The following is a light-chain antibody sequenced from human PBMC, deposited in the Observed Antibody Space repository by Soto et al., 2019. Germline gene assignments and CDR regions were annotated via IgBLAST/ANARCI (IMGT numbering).Light chain of an antibody. CDR2: TTS. CDR1: QDIGNL. CDR3: QQASSFPRT. Sequence: DIQMSQPPSFVSAAVGDRVTLTCRASQDIGNLLVWYQQKPGKAPTLLIYTTSKLQRGVPSRFSGSGSGTHFTLTISSLQPEDFATYYCQQASSFPRTFGQGTKVDIK. J-gene: IGKJ1*01. V-gene: IGKV1-12*01.